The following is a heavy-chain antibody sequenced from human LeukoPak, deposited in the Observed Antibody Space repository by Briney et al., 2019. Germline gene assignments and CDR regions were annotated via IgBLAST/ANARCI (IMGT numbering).Heavy chain of an antibody. J-gene: IGHJ4*02. CDR2: IYYSGST. CDR3: ASSFDGSGLRDY. D-gene: IGHD3-10*01. CDR1: GGSISSSSYY. Sequence: SETLSLTCTVSGGSISSSSYYWGWIRQSPGKGLEWIGSIYYSGSTYYNPSLKSRVTISVDTSKNQFSLKLSSVTAADTAVYYCASSFDGSGLRDYWGQGTLVTVSS. V-gene: IGHV4-39*01.